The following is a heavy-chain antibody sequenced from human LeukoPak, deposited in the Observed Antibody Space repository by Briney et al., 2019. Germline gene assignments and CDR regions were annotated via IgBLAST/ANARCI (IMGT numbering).Heavy chain of an antibody. CDR2: ISAYNGNT. CDR3: ARPERPGYSSSWPDY. CDR1: GYTFTSYG. V-gene: IGHV1-18*01. J-gene: IGHJ4*02. D-gene: IGHD6-13*01. Sequence: ASVKVSCKASGYTFTSYGISWVRQAPGQGLEWMGWISAYNGNTSYAQKLQGRVTMTTDTSTSTAYMELRSLRTDDTAVYYCARPERPGYSSSWPDYWGQGTLVTVSS.